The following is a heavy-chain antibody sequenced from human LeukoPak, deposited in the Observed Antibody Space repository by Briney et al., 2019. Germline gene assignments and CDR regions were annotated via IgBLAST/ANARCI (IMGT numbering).Heavy chain of an antibody. J-gene: IGHJ4*02. V-gene: IGHV3-21*01. CDR3: AKWAYYYDSSGYSPYDY. CDR1: GFTFSSYS. CDR2: ISSSSSYI. D-gene: IGHD3-22*01. Sequence: GGSLRLSCAASGFTFSSYSMNWVRQAPGKGLEWVSSISSSSSYIYYADSVKGRFTISRDNAKNSLYLQMNSLRAEDTAVYYCAKWAYYYDSSGYSPYDYWGQGTLVTVSS.